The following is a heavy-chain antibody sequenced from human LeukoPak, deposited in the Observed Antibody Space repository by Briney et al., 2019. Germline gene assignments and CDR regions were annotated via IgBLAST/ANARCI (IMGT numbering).Heavy chain of an antibody. CDR2: IHTSGSA. J-gene: IGHJ4*02. V-gene: IGHV4-4*07. D-gene: IGHD4-17*01. CDR1: GSSFNSYY. CDR3: ARDIVYLIDEDYG. Sequence: PSETLSLTCTVSGSSFNSYYWSWIRQPAGKGLEWIGRIHTSGSADYSPSLQSQVTISADMSKKEFSLKLTSVTAADTAVYYCARDIVYLIDEDYGWGQGTLVTVSS.